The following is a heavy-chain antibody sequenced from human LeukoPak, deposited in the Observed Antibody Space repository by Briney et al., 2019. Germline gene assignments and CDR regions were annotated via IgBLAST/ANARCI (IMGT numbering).Heavy chain of an antibody. CDR1: GFNFSSYS. Sequence: SGGSLRLSCAASGFNFSSYSMNWVRQAPGKGLEWVSYISSRSSTIYYADSVKGRFTISRDNAKNSLYLQMNSLRDEDTAVYYCASALFSDGSYPFHYWGQGTLVTVSS. CDR2: ISSRSSTI. J-gene: IGHJ4*02. D-gene: IGHD1-26*01. V-gene: IGHV3-48*02. CDR3: ASALFSDGSYPFHY.